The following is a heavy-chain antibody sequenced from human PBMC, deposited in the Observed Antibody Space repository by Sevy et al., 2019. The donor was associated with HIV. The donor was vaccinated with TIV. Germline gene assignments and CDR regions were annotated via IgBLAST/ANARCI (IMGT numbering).Heavy chain of an antibody. D-gene: IGHD6-19*01. V-gene: IGHV3-23*01. J-gene: IGHJ5*02. CDR3: AKVGGENGSGWRLNWFDP. CDR1: GFTFSSYA. CDR2: ISGSGGST. Sequence: GGSLRLSCAASGFTFSSYAMSWVRQAPGKGLEWVSAISGSGGSTYYADSVKGRFTISRDNSKNTLYLQMNSLRAEDTAVYYCAKVGGENGSGWRLNWFDPWGQGTLVTVSS.